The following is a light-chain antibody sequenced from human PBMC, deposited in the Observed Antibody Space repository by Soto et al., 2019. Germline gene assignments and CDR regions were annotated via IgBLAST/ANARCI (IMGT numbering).Light chain of an antibody. Sequence: QSVVTLPDSVSGSPGQSMTISCTGTGSNDVGYTIFSWYQQHPGKAPKLMIYDVSNRPSGVSNRFSGSKSGNTASLTISVLQAEDEADYYCSSYTSSSTPRYVFGTGTKATVL. CDR3: SSYTSSSTPRYV. J-gene: IGLJ1*01. V-gene: IGLV2-14*01. CDR1: GSNDVGYTI. CDR2: DVS.